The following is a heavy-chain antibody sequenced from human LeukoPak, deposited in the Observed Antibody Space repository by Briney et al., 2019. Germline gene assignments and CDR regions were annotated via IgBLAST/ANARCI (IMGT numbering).Heavy chain of an antibody. Sequence: SETLSLTCTVSGGSISSYYWSWIRQPPGKGLEWIGYIYYSGSTNYNPSLKSRVTISVDTSKNQFSLKLSSVTAADTAEYYCARDKSLYAFDIWGQGTMVTVSS. J-gene: IGHJ3*02. CDR1: GGSISSYY. CDR2: IYYSGST. V-gene: IGHV4-59*01. CDR3: ARDKSLYAFDI.